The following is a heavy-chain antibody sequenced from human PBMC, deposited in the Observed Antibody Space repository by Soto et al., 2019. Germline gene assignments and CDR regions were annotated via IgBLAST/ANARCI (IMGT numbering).Heavy chain of an antibody. CDR3: ARASDGYCSSTSCYWFDP. CDR2: INPNSGGT. V-gene: IGHV1-2*04. D-gene: IGHD2-2*03. Sequence: PEKGLEWMGWINPNSGGTNYAQKFQGWVTMTRDTSISTAYMELSRLRSDDTAVYYCARASDGYCSSTSCYWFDPWGQGTLVTGSS. J-gene: IGHJ5*02.